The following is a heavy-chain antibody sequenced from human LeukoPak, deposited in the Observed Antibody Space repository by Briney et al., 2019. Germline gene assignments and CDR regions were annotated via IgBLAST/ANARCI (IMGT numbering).Heavy chain of an antibody. CDR3: ARETWIQLGFDP. CDR2: INPSGGSS. D-gene: IGHD5-18*01. V-gene: IGHV1-46*01. Sequence: ASVKVSCKASGGTFSSYAISWVRQAPGQGLEWMGIINPSGGSSSYAQKFQGRVTMTRDTSTSTVYMELSSLRSEDTAVYYCARETWIQLGFDPWGQGTLVTVSS. J-gene: IGHJ5*02. CDR1: GGTFSSYA.